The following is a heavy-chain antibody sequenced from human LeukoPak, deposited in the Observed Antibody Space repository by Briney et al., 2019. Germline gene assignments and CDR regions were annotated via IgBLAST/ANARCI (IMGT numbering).Heavy chain of an antibody. Sequence: ASVKASCKASGYTFTSYDINWVRQATGQGLEWMGWMNPNSGNTGYAQKLQGRVTMTRNTSISTAYMELSSLRSEDTAVYYCARGRRYCSGGSCFFPTYYFDYWGQGTLVTVSS. CDR3: ARGRRYCSGGSCFFPTYYFDY. J-gene: IGHJ4*02. CDR2: MNPNSGNT. D-gene: IGHD2-15*01. CDR1: GYTFTSYD. V-gene: IGHV1-8*01.